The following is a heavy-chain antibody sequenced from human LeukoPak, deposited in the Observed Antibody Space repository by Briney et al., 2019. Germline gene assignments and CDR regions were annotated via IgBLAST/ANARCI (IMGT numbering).Heavy chain of an antibody. J-gene: IGHJ6*03. D-gene: IGHD1/OR15-1a*01. V-gene: IGHV4-4*07. CDR1: GGSISRYY. CDR3: ARALDQYNNYYMHV. CDR2: IYTSGST. Sequence: SETLSLTRTVSGGSISRYYGSWIRQPAGKGLEWIGRIYTSGSTNYNPSLRSRVTMSVDTSKNQFSLKLSSVTAADTAVYYCARALDQYNNYYMHVWGKGTTVTVSS.